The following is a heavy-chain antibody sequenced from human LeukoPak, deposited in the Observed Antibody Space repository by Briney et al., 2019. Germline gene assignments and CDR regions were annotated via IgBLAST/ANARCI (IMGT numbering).Heavy chain of an antibody. CDR1: GYTFTSYG. CDR3: ARDPGQYYDISTGYYTPYYFDY. J-gene: IGHJ4*02. Sequence: GASVKVSCKASGYTFTSYGTSWVRQAPGQGLEWMGWISTYNGDTDYAQKLQGRVTMTADTSTSTAYMEMRSLRSDDTAVYYCARDPGQYYDISTGYYTPYYFDYWGQGTLVTVSS. V-gene: IGHV1-18*01. D-gene: IGHD3-9*01. CDR2: ISTYNGDT.